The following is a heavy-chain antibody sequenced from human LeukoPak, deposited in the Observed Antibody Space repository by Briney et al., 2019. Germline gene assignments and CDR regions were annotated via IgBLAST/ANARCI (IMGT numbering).Heavy chain of an antibody. CDR3: ARAPVVTSLYYYGMDV. CDR2: INHSGST. Sequence: PSETLSLTCAVYGGSFSGYYWSWIRQPPGKGLEWIGEINHSGSTNYNPSLKSRVTISVDTPKNQFSLKLSSVTAADTAVYYCARAPVVTSLYYYGMDVWGQGTTVTVSS. CDR1: GGSFSGYY. D-gene: IGHD2-21*02. V-gene: IGHV4-34*01. J-gene: IGHJ6*02.